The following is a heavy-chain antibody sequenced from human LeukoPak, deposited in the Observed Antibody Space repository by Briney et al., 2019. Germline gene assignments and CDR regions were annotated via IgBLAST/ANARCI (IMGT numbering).Heavy chain of an antibody. V-gene: IGHV4-59*01. D-gene: IGHD3-22*01. J-gene: IGHJ3*02. CDR1: GGSISGYY. Sequence: SETLSLTCTVSGGSISGYYWSWIRQPPGKGLEWIGYIYYSGSTNYNPSLKSRVTISVDTSKNQFFLKLSSVTAADTAVYYCAREKGYYDSSGYSLAFAFDIWGQGTMVTVSS. CDR2: IYYSGST. CDR3: AREKGYYDSSGYSLAFAFDI.